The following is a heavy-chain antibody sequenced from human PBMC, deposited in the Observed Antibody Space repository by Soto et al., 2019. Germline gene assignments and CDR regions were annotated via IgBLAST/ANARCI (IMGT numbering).Heavy chain of an antibody. CDR3: ASRSATVLSLTY. J-gene: IGHJ4*02. Sequence: GGSLRLSCVASGFSFSSYAMNWVRQAPGKGLEWVSTISGSFGSTYYDDSVQGRFTVSRDNSKNTLYLQMNSLRAEDTAVYYCASRSATVLSLTYWGPGTQVTVSS. D-gene: IGHD2-8*01. CDR1: GFSFSSYA. V-gene: IGHV3-23*01. CDR2: ISGSFGST.